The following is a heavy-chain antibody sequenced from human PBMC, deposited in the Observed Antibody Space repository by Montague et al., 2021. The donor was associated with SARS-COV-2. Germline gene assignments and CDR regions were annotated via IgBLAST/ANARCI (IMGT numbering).Heavy chain of an antibody. CDR3: AREPGVGEVHDAVDI. J-gene: IGHJ3*02. D-gene: IGHD1-26*01. V-gene: IGHV4-59*01. CDR1: GGSISSYY. CDR2: IYYSGST. Sequence: SETLSLTCTVSGGSISSYYWSWIRQPPGKGLEWIGYIYYSGSTNYNPSLKSRVTISVDTSKNQFSLKLSSVTAADTAVYYCAREPGVGEVHDAVDIWGQGTMVTVSS.